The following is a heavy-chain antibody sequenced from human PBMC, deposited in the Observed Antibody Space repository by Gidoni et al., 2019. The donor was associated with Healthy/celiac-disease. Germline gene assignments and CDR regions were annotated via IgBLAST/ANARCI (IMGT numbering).Heavy chain of an antibody. CDR3: AKLPLATNSSGQPAGY. J-gene: IGHJ4*02. Sequence: QVQLVESGGGVVQPGRSLRISCAASGFTFSSYGMHWVRQAPGKGLEWVAVISYDGSNKYYADSVKGRFTISRDNSKNTLYLQMNSLRAEDTAVYYCAKLPLATNSSGQPAGYWGQGTLVTVSS. V-gene: IGHV3-30*18. CDR1: GFTFSSYG. D-gene: IGHD6-19*01. CDR2: ISYDGSNK.